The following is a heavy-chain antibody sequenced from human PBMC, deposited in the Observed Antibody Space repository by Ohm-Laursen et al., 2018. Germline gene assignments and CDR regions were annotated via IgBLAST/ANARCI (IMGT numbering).Heavy chain of an antibody. CDR2: ISGSGGST. D-gene: IGHD5-12*01. Sequence: SLRLSCAASGFTFSSYAMSWVRQAPGKGLEWVSAISGSGGSTYYADSVKGRFTISRDNSKSTLYLQMNRLRAEDTAVYYCAKGRGYSGYDSDMDVWGQGTTVTVAS. CDR1: GFTFSSYA. V-gene: IGHV3-23*01. CDR3: AKGRGYSGYDSDMDV. J-gene: IGHJ6*02.